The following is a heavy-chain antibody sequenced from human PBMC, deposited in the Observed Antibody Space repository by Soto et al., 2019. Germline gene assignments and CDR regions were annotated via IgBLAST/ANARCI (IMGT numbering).Heavy chain of an antibody. CDR2: IIPIFGTA. Sequence: QVQLVQSGAEVKKPGSSVKVSCKASGGTFSSYAISWVRQAPGQGLEWMGGIIPIFGTANYAQKFQGRVTITADESTSTAYMELSSLRYEDTAVYYCARSAAAAIGNYYYYGMDVWGQGTTVTVSS. V-gene: IGHV1-69*01. J-gene: IGHJ6*02. D-gene: IGHD6-13*01. CDR1: GGTFSSYA. CDR3: ARSAAAAIGNYYYYGMDV.